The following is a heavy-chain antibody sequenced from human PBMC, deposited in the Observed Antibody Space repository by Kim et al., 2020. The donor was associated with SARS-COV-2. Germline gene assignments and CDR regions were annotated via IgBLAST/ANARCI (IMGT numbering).Heavy chain of an antibody. CDR3: ARDFYMVRGVSRRCYGMDV. D-gene: IGHD3-10*01. V-gene: IGHV4-39*07. CDR2: IYYSGST. J-gene: IGHJ6*02. Sequence: SETLSLTCTVSGGSISSSSYYWGWIRQPPGKGLEWIGSIYYSGSTYYNPSLKSRVTISVDTSKNQFSLKLSSVTAADTAVYYCARDFYMVRGVSRRCYGMDVWGQGTTVTVSS. CDR1: GGSISSSSYY.